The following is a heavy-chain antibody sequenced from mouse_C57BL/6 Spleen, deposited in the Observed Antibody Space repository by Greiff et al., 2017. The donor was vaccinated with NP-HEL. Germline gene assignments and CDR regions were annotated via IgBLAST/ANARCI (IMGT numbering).Heavy chain of an antibody. CDR2: ISYDGSN. CDR3: ARETTVASFDY. J-gene: IGHJ2*01. Sequence: DVQLQESGPGLVKPSQSLSLTCSVTGYSITSGYYWNWIRQFPGNKLEWMGYISYDGSNNYNPSLKNRISITRDTSKNQFFLKVNSVTTEDTATYYCARETTVASFDYWGQGTTLTVSS. V-gene: IGHV3-6*01. D-gene: IGHD1-1*01. CDR1: GYSITSGYY.